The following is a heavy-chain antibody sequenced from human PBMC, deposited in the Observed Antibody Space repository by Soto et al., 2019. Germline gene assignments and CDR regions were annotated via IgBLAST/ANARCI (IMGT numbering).Heavy chain of an antibody. Sequence: PSETLSLTCTVSGGSISSGDYYWSWIRQPPGKGLEWIGYIYYSGSTYYNPSLKSRVTISVDTSKNQFSLKLSSVTAADTAVYYCARGPYWNDGGWFDPWGQGTLVTVSS. D-gene: IGHD1-1*01. CDR1: GGSISSGDYY. V-gene: IGHV4-30-4*01. J-gene: IGHJ5*02. CDR3: ARGPYWNDGGWFDP. CDR2: IYYSGST.